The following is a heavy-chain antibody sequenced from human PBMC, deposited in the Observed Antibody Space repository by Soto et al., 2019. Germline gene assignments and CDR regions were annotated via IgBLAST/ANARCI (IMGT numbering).Heavy chain of an antibody. V-gene: IGHV3-21*01. CDR1: GFTFSSYS. CDR2: ISSSSSYI. D-gene: IGHD3-16*01. Sequence: GGSLRLSCAASGFTFSSYSMNWVRQAPGKGLEWVSSISSSSSYIYYADSVKGRFTISRDNAKNSLYLQMNSLRAEDTAVYYWGGGGITLNYYYGMDVWGQGTTVTVSS. CDR3: GGGGITLNYYYGMDV. J-gene: IGHJ6*02.